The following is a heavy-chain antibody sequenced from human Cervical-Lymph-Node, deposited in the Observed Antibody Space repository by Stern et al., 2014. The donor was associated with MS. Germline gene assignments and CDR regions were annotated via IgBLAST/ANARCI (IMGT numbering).Heavy chain of an antibody. Sequence: QLQLKESGPGLVKPSETLSLTCTASGGSFRTFSWSWIRQPPGKGLEWMGCVYYNVTTTHNPSLKSRVTMSVDTSKSQLSLRLHSVTAADTAVYYCARHSVGVKDFDSWGQGTLVTVSS. CDR1: GGSFRTFS. V-gene: IGHV4-59*01. CDR3: ARHSVGVKDFDS. CDR2: VYYNVTT. D-gene: IGHD4-23*01. J-gene: IGHJ4*02.